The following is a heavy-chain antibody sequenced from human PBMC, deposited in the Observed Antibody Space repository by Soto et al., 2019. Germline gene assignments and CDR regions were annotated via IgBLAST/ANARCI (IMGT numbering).Heavy chain of an antibody. CDR1: GFTFSNSW. Sequence: EVQLVESGGGLVQPGGSLRLSCAASGFTFSNSWMHWVRQVPGKGLVWVSRISSDGSSTNYADSVKGRFTISRDNAKNTLYLQMNSLRAEDTAVYYCARDWIGPRNVAYYYYNMDVWGKGTTVTVSS. V-gene: IGHV3-74*01. D-gene: IGHD3-3*01. CDR2: ISSDGSST. CDR3: ARDWIGPRNVAYYYYNMDV. J-gene: IGHJ6*03.